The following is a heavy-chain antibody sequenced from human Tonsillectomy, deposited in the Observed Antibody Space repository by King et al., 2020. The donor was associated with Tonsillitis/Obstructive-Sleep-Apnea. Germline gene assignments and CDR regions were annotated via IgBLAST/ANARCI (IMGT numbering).Heavy chain of an antibody. CDR3: TRDGDDAFDI. CDR1: GFTFSSYE. V-gene: IGHV3-48*03. Sequence: VQLVESGGGLVQPGGSLRLSCAASGFTFSSYEMNWVRQAPGKGLEWVSYISGSGSTIYYADSVEGRFTISRDNAKNSQYLQVNSLRAEDTAVYYCTRDGDDAFDIWGQGTMVTVSS. J-gene: IGHJ3*02. CDR2: ISGSGSTI.